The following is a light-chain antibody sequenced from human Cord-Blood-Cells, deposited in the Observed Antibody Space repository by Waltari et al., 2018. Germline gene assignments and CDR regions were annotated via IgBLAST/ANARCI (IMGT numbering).Light chain of an antibody. Sequence: QSALTQPASVSGSPGQSITISCTGTSSDVGGYNYVSWYQQHPGKAPKLRIYDVSKRPSGVSNRFSGSKSGNPASLTISGLQAEDEADYYCSSYTSSSTRVFGGGTKLTVL. J-gene: IGLJ3*02. CDR1: SSDVGGYNY. CDR3: SSYTSSSTRV. CDR2: DVS. V-gene: IGLV2-14*01.